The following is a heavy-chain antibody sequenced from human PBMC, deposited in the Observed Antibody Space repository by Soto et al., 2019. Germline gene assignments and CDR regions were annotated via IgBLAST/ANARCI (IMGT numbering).Heavy chain of an antibody. V-gene: IGHV3-33*01. Sequence: GGSLRLSCAASGFTFSSYGMHWVRQAPGKGLEWVAVIWYDGSNKYYADSVKGRFTISRDNSKNTLYLQMNSLRAEDTAVYYCARARKGRRGYSYGYVFDYWGQGTLVTVSS. D-gene: IGHD5-18*01. CDR3: ARARKGRRGYSYGYVFDY. CDR1: GFTFSSYG. CDR2: IWYDGSNK. J-gene: IGHJ4*02.